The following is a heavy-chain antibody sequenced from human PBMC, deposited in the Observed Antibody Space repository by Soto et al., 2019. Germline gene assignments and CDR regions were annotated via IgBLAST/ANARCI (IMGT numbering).Heavy chain of an antibody. CDR2: ALGGSDDI. D-gene: IGHD2-21*01. V-gene: IGHV3-21*06. CDR3: ARLTGIPEIAPTEEDY. J-gene: IGHJ4*02. CDR1: GLTVSMWT. Sequence: EVQLVQSGGGLVKPGGSLRLSCAASGLTVSMWTLNWVRQTPGKGLEWVSALGGSDDIFYAASVKGRFTMSRDRSKNVVYLQMDRLRAEDTGVYYCARLTGIPEIAPTEEDYWGQGTPVTVSA.